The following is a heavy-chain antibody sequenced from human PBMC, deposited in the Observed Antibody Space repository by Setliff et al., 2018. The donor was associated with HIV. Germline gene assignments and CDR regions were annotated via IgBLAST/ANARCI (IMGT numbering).Heavy chain of an antibody. CDR1: GLSLNISGEG. V-gene: IGHV2-5*02. Sequence: SGPTLVNPRQTLTLTCTFSGLSLNISGEGVGWIRQSPGKALAWLGLLYWDGDKRYSPSLSDRLTITKDTSENQVILTVTNVEPVDTATYYCAHRQPVSGTSYDYWGQGALVTVSS. CDR2: LYWDGDK. CDR3: AHRQPVSGTSYDY. J-gene: IGHJ4*02. D-gene: IGHD6-19*01.